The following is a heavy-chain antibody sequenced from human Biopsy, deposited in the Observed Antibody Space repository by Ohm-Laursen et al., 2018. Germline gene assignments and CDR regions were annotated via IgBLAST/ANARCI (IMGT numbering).Heavy chain of an antibody. J-gene: IGHJ6*02. D-gene: IGHD3-3*01. CDR2: VNPNNGDK. Sequence: SVKVSCKLSGYTFIDYYIHWVRQAPGQGLEWMGWVNPNNGDKKFAPDFQGRLTMTRDKSISTAYMELIRLRSDDTAVYYCARGPLGPLLEWLLFQTSIDVWGQGTTVTVSS. V-gene: IGHV1-2*07. CDR3: ARGPLGPLLEWLLFQTSIDV. CDR1: GYTFIDYY.